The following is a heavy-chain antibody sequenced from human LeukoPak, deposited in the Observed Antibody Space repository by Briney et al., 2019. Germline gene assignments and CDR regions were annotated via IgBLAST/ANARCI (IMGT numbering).Heavy chain of an antibody. CDR1: DGSIRTYY. CDR2: IYYRGGI. Sequence: PSETLSLTCSVSDGSIRTYYWSWIRQSPGQGLEWIGNIYYRGGINYNPSLKSRVILSIDTSKNQFSLKVTSLTAADTAVYYCATNKDWAEADWGQGTLVIVSS. J-gene: IGHJ4*02. CDR3: ATNKDWAEAD. V-gene: IGHV4-59*03. D-gene: IGHD3/OR15-3a*01.